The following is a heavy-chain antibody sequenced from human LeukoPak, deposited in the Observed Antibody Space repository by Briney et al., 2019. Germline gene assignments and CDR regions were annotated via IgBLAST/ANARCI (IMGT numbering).Heavy chain of an antibody. V-gene: IGHV3-23*01. CDR2: ISGSGGST. CDR1: GFTFSSHA. D-gene: IGHD4-11*01. Sequence: GGSLRLSCAASGFTFSSHAMSWVRQAPGKGLEWVSAISGSGGSTYYADSVKGWFTISRDNSKNTLYLQMNSLRAEDTAVYYCAKELYSNYVCNWFDPWGQGTLVTVSS. CDR3: AKELYSNYVCNWFDP. J-gene: IGHJ5*02.